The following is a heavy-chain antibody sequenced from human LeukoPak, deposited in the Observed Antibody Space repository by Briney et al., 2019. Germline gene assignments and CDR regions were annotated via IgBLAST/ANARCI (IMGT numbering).Heavy chain of an antibody. CDR3: ANEEVPNDY. D-gene: IGHD4/OR15-4a*01. CDR1: GFPFSSHA. Sequence: PGGSLRLSCEVSGFPFSSHAMSWVRQAPGRGLEWVSGISISADMTYYADSVQGRFIISRDNSKNIVYLQMDSLRVEDTAVYYCANEEVPNDYWGQGTLVTVSS. CDR2: ISISADMT. J-gene: IGHJ4*02. V-gene: IGHV3-23*01.